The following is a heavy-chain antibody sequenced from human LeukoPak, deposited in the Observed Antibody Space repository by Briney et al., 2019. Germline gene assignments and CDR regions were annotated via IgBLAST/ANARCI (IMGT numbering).Heavy chain of an antibody. D-gene: IGHD3-22*01. Sequence: GASVKVSCKASGYTFTSYYMHWVRLAPGQGLEWMAIIYPSGGSTSYAQKFQGRVTMTRDTSTSTVYMELSSLRSEDTAVYYCARTTYYYDSSGYDYYFDYWGQGTLVTVSS. J-gene: IGHJ4*02. CDR2: IYPSGGST. V-gene: IGHV1-46*01. CDR3: ARTTYYYDSSGYDYYFDY. CDR1: GYTFTSYY.